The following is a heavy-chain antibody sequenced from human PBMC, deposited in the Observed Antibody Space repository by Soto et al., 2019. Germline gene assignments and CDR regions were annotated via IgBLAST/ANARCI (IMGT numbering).Heavy chain of an antibody. D-gene: IGHD6-13*01. CDR3: AWSALIAAAYYFDY. CDR2: INAGNGNT. CDR1: GYTFTSYA. J-gene: IGHJ4*02. Sequence: ASVKVSCKASGYTFTSYAMHWVRQAPGQRLEWMGWINAGNGNTKYSQKFQGRVTITRDTSASTAYMELSSLRSEDTAVYYCAWSALIAAAYYFDYWGQGTLVTVSS. V-gene: IGHV1-3*01.